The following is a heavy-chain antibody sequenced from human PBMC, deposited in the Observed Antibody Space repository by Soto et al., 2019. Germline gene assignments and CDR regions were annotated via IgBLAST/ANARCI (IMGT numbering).Heavy chain of an antibody. CDR3: AKDLSQLRFLEWLFDY. CDR1: GFTFSSYA. Sequence: GGSLRLSCAASGFTFSSYAMSWVRQAPGKGLEWVSAIRGSGGSTYYADSVKGRFTISRDNSKNTLYLQMNSLRAEDMAVYYCAKDLSQLRFLEWLFDYWGQGTLVTVSS. J-gene: IGHJ4*02. CDR2: IRGSGGST. D-gene: IGHD3-3*01. V-gene: IGHV3-23*01.